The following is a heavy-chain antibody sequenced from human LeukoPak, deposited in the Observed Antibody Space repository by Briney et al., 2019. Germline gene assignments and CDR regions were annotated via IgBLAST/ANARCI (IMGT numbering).Heavy chain of an antibody. V-gene: IGHV1-46*01. CDR3: ARPTIAVAGTHDPTYYYYYYGMDV. J-gene: IGHJ6*02. D-gene: IGHD6-19*01. CDR1: GYTFTSYY. Sequence: GASVKVSCTASGYTFTSYYMHWVRQAPGQGLEWMGIINPSGGSTSYAQKFQGRVTITADESTSTAYMELSSLRSEDTAVYYCARPTIAVAGTHDPTYYYYYYGMDVWGQGTTVTVSS. CDR2: INPSGGST.